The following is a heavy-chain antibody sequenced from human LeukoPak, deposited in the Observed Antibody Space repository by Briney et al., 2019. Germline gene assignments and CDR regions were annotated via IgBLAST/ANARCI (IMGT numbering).Heavy chain of an antibody. CDR1: GFTFRSYA. V-gene: IGHV3-23*01. CDR3: AKVTSGGSCYQSDY. D-gene: IGHD2-15*01. J-gene: IGHJ4*02. CDR2: ISGSGGST. Sequence: GGSLRLSCAASGFTFRSYAMSWVRQAPGKGLEWVSAISGSGGSTYYADSVKGRFTISRDNSKNTLYLQMSSLRAEDTAVYYCAKVTSGGSCYQSDYWGQGTLVTVSS.